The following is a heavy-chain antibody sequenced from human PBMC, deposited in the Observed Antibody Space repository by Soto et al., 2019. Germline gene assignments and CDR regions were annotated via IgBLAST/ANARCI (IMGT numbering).Heavy chain of an antibody. D-gene: IGHD6-13*01. CDR1: GFTFSSYA. V-gene: IGHV3-30-3*01. Sequence: GGSLRLSCAASGFTFSSYAMHWVRQAPGKGLEWVAVISYDGSNKYYADSVKGRFTISRDNSKNTLYLQMNSLRAEDTAVYYCARQKYSSSSSGFDYWGQGTLVTVSS. J-gene: IGHJ4*02. CDR2: ISYDGSNK. CDR3: ARQKYSSSSSGFDY.